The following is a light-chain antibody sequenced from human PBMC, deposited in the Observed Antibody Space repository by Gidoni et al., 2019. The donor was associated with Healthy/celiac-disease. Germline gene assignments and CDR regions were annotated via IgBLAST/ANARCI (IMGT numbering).Light chain of an antibody. V-gene: IGKV1-39*01. CDR1: QSISSY. CDR3: QQSYSTPWT. J-gene: IGKJ1*01. CDR2: AAS. Sequence: DIPMTQSPSSLSASVVDRVTITCRASQSISSYLNWYQQKPGKAPKLLIYAASSLQSGVPSRFSGSGYGTDFTLTIRSLQTEDFETYECQQSYSTPWTFGQGTKVEIK.